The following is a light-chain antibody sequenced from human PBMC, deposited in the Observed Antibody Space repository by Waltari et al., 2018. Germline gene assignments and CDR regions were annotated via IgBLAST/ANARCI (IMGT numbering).Light chain of an antibody. Sequence: EVMMTQSPDTLSVSPGERATISCRASQSVSNNLAWYQQKPGQAPRLLIYGASTRATGIPARFSGGGSGTEFNLTISSLQSEDFAVYYCQHYNNWPPWTFGQGTKVQIK. CDR2: GAS. J-gene: IGKJ1*01. CDR1: QSVSNN. CDR3: QHYNNWPPWT. V-gene: IGKV3-15*01.